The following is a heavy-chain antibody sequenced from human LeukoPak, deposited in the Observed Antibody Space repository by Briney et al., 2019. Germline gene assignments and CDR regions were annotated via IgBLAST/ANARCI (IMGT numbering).Heavy chain of an antibody. J-gene: IGHJ4*02. D-gene: IGHD3-10*01. Sequence: PSETLSLTCTVSGGSISSGGYYWSWIRQHPGKGLEWIGYIYYSGSTYYNPSLKSRVTISVDTSKNQFSLKLSSVTAADTAVYYCARGPYIRSYLTSGYFDNWGQGTPVTVSS. CDR3: ARGPYIRSYLTSGYFDN. CDR2: IYYSGST. V-gene: IGHV4-31*03. CDR1: GGSISSGGYY.